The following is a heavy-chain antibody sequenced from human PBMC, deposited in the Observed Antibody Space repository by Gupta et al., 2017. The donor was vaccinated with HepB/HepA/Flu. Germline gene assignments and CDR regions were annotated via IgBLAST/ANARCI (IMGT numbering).Heavy chain of an antibody. J-gene: IGHJ6*02. D-gene: IGHD2-15*01. V-gene: IGHV3-48*03. CDR1: GFPFSSYE. CDR3: ASFGGGVVAGTDYGMDV. CDR2: ISISGSTI. Sequence: EVQLVESGGGLVQPGGSLRLSCAASGFPFSSYEMNWVRQAPGKGLEWVSYISISGSTIYYADSVKGRFTISRDNAKNSLYLQMNSLRAEDTAVYYCASFGGGVVAGTDYGMDVWGQGTTVTVSS.